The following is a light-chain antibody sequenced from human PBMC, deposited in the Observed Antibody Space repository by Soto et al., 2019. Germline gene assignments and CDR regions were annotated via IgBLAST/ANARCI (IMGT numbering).Light chain of an antibody. Sequence: EIVMTQSPGTLSLSPGETATLSCRASQSVSSNYVAWFHQKPGQAPRLLIYGASSRATGVPDRFSASGSGTDFTLTISRLEPEDFAVYYCQEYNNWHPITFGGGTKVDIK. CDR2: GAS. V-gene: IGKV3-20*01. CDR1: QSVSSNY. CDR3: QEYNNWHPIT. J-gene: IGKJ4*01.